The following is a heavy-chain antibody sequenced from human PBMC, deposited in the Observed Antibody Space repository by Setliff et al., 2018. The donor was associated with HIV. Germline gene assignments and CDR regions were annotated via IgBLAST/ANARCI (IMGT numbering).Heavy chain of an antibody. CDR2: ISYTGST. V-gene: IGHV4-39*02. D-gene: IGHD2-15*01. Sequence: SETLSLTCTVPGGSINRSNYYWGWIRQPPGKGLEWIGTISYTGSTYYDPSLKSRVTISLDTSKNQFFLKLSSVTAPDTAVYYCARARRAGSGPKYFQHWGQGTLVTVSS. CDR1: GGSINRSNYY. CDR3: ARARRAGSGPKYFQH. J-gene: IGHJ1*01.